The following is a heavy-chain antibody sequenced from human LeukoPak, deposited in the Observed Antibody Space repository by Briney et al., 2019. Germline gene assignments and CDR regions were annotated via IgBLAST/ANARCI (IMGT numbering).Heavy chain of an antibody. V-gene: IGHV3-23*01. CDR1: GFTFSSYA. Sequence: GGSLRLSCAASGFTFSSYAMSWVRQAPGKGLEWGSGISGSGGKTYYADSVKGRFTISRDNSKNTLYLQMNSLRAEDTALYYCAKPAKTDYADYWGQGTLVTVSS. CDR2: ISGSGGKT. D-gene: IGHD1-14*01. J-gene: IGHJ4*02. CDR3: AKPAKTDYADY.